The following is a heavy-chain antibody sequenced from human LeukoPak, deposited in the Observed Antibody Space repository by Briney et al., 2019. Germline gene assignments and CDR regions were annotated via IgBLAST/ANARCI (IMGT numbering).Heavy chain of an antibody. V-gene: IGHV4-4*07. CDR1: GGSISSYY. CDR2: IYTSGST. Sequence: PSETLSLTCTVSGGSISSYYWSWIRQPAGKGLEWIGRIYTSGSTNDNPSLKSRVTMSVDTSKNPFSLTLSSVTAADTAVYYCARDDPDCSGGSCYSVGYYYYYMDVWGKGTTVTVSS. J-gene: IGHJ6*03. D-gene: IGHD2-15*01. CDR3: ARDDPDCSGGSCYSVGYYYYYMDV.